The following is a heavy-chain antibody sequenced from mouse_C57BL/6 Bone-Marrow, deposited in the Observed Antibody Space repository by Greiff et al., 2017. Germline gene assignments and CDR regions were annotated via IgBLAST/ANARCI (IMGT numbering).Heavy chain of an antibody. J-gene: IGHJ2*01. CDR3: ARGGEFPYFDY. V-gene: IGHV1-81*01. Sequence: QVQLQQSGAELARPGASVKLSCKASGYTFTSYGISWVKQRTGQGLEWIGEIYPRSGTTYYNEKFKGKATLTADKSSSTAYMELRRLTSADSAVYFCARGGEFPYFDYWGQGTTLTVSS. CDR1: GYTFTSYG. CDR2: IYPRSGTT.